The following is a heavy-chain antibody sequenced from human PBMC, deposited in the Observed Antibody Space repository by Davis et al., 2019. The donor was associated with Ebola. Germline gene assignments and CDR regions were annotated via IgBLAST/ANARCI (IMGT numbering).Heavy chain of an antibody. V-gene: IGHV1-46*01. J-gene: IGHJ5*02. D-gene: IGHD5-24*01. CDR1: GYTFTSYY. Sequence: ASVKVSCKASGYTFTSYYMHWVRQAPGQGLEWMGIINPSGGSTSYAQKFQGRVTMTRDTSTSTVYMELSSLRSEDTAVYYCARRGYDGYNYQNWFDPWGQGTLVTVSS. CDR2: INPSGGST. CDR3: ARRGYDGYNYQNWFDP.